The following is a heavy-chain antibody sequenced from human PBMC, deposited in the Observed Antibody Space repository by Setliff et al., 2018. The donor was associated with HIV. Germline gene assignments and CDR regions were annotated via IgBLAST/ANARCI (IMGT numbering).Heavy chain of an antibody. CDR1: GYSISSGYY. J-gene: IGHJ4*02. D-gene: IGHD3-10*01. V-gene: IGHV4-38-2*02. CDR2: IFHSGTT. CDR3: ARRADYDGSGSPFDY. Sequence: SETLSLTCTVSGYSISSGYYWGFIRQPPGKGLEWIGSIFHSGTTYYNPSLKSRVTMSVDTSENQFSLKLRSVTAADTAVYYCARRADYDGSGSPFDYWGQGTLVTVSS.